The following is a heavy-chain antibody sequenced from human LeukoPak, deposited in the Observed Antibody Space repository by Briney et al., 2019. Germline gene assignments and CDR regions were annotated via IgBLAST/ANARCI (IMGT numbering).Heavy chain of an antibody. V-gene: IGHV1-2*02. CDR2: INPNSGGT. CDR3: ARFAVTYYYDRGGAFGI. J-gene: IGHJ3*02. D-gene: IGHD3-22*01. CDR1: GYTFTGYY. Sequence: ASVRVSCKASGYTFTGYYMHWVRQAPGQGLEWMGWINPNSGGTNYAQKFQGRVTMTRDTSISTAYMELSRLRSDDTAVYYCARFAVTYYYDRGGAFGIWGQGTMVTVSS.